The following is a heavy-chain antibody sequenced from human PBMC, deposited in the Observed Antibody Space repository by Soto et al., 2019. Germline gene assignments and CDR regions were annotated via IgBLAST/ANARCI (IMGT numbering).Heavy chain of an antibody. V-gene: IGHV3-30-3*01. Sequence: GGSLRLSCAASGFAFNVYAIHWVRQTPGKGLEWVAVISHDGTNRYYTDSVRGRFTISRDNSKNTVYLEMDSLRADDTAVYYCARSSGVPTPDFDYWGQGTLVTVSS. J-gene: IGHJ4*02. CDR1: GFAFNVYA. CDR3: ARSSGVPTPDFDY. D-gene: IGHD3-3*01. CDR2: ISHDGTNR.